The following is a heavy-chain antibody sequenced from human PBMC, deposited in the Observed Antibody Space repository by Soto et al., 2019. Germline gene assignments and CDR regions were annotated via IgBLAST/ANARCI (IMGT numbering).Heavy chain of an antibody. D-gene: IGHD3-10*01. CDR2: IHSTGST. V-gene: IGHV4-59*08. J-gene: IGHJ4*02. CDR3: ARYRLWFGEFTLDS. CDR1: GDSMDRYY. Sequence: QVQLLESGPGMVKPSETLLLTCTVSGDSMDRYYWTWLRQSPGKGLEWIGYIHSTGSTNYNPSLMSRVTMSVDTSKIQFSLNLSSMAAADTAVYYCARYRLWFGEFTLDSWGQGALVTVSS.